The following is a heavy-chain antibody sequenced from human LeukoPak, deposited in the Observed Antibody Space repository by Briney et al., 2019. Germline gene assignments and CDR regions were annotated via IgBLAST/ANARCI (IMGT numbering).Heavy chain of an antibody. D-gene: IGHD3-22*01. Sequence: GSLRLSCAASGFTFSSYAMSWVRQAPGKGLEWVSAISGSGGSTYYADSVKGRFTISRDNSKNTLHLQMNSLRAEDTAVYYCAKVEGVTMIVVVIASFDYWGQGTLVTVSS. V-gene: IGHV3-23*01. CDR3: AKVEGVTMIVVVIASFDY. CDR1: GFTFSSYA. J-gene: IGHJ4*02. CDR2: ISGSGGST.